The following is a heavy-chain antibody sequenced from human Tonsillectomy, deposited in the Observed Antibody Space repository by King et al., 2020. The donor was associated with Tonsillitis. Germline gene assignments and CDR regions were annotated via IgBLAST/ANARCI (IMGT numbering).Heavy chain of an antibody. V-gene: IGHV3-30*04. CDR3: ARDFGTSGGTDGRTPPLFGF. CDR1: GFTFSRYA. Sequence: QVQLVESGGGVVQPGRSLRLSCAASGFTFSRYAMHWVRQVPGKGLEWVAVIAYDGSKRYYPDSVRGRFTISRDDSKNTLYMQMNSLRAEDTAVYYCARDFGTSGGTDGRTPPLFGFWGQGTLVTVSS. CDR2: IAYDGSKR. D-gene: IGHD5-24*01. J-gene: IGHJ4*02.